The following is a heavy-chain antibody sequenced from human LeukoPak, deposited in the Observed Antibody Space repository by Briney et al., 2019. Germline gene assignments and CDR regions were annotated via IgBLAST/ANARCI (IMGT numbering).Heavy chain of an antibody. CDR1: GFTFGGYA. CDR3: ARTIAQYSNSWLYFYYGLDV. V-gene: IGHV3-23*01. D-gene: IGHD6-13*01. Sequence: GGSLRLSCTASGFTFGGYAMSGVRQAPGKGLEWVSSISGGSEDTYYADSVKGRFTISRDNSKTTLYLQMNSLRAEDTAVYYCARTIAQYSNSWLYFYYGLDVWGQGTTVTVSS. J-gene: IGHJ6*02. CDR2: ISGGSEDT.